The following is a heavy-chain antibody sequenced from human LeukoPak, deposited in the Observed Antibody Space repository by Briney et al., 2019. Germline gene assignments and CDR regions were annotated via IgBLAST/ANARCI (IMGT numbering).Heavy chain of an antibody. CDR2: FYYSGST. V-gene: IGHV4-59*08. J-gene: IGHJ6*03. CDR3: ARQEGIAAARGYMDV. D-gene: IGHD6-13*01. Sequence: LETLSLTCTVSGGSISSYYWSWVRQPPGKGLEWIGYFYYSGSTNYNPSLKSRVTISVDTSKNQFSLKLSSVTAADTAVYYCARQEGIAAARGYMDVWGKGTTVNVSS. CDR1: GGSISSYY.